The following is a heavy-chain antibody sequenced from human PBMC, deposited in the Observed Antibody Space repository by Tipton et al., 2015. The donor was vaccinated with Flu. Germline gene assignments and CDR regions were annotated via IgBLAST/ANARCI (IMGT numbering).Heavy chain of an antibody. Sequence: TLSLTCAVSGGSLSSGGYSWSWIRQPPGKGLEWIGYMFHSGTSYYNPSLKSRVSISVDRSKRQFSLKLNSVTVADTAVYYCVGRGLLTTLVYWGQGSLVTVSS. CDR3: VGRGLLTTLVY. D-gene: IGHD1-1*01. V-gene: IGHV4-30-2*01. CDR1: GGSLSSGGYS. CDR2: MFHSGTS. J-gene: IGHJ4*02.